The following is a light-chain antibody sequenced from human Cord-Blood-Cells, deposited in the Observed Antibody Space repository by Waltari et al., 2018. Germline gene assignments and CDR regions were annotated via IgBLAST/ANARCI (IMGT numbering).Light chain of an antibody. CDR2: LGS. V-gene: IGKV2-28*01. CDR1: QSLLHSNGYNY. CDR3: MQALQTPPT. Sequence: DIVMTQSPLSLPVTPGEPASLSCRSSQSLLHSNGYNYLDWYLQKPGQSPQLLVYLGSNRASGVPERFSVSESGTDFTLKIGGVEAEDVGVYYGMQALQTPPTFGGGTNVEIK. J-gene: IGKJ4*01.